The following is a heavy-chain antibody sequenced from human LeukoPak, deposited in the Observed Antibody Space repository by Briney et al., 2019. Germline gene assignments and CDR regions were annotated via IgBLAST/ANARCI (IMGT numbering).Heavy chain of an antibody. CDR1: GGTFSSSA. D-gene: IGHD6-6*01. Sequence: SVKVSCKASGGTFSSSAISWVRQAPGQGLEWMGGIIPIFGTANYAQKFQGRVTITTDESTSTAYMELSSLRSEDTAVYYCARGSIAARPGYYYYMDVWGKGTTVTVSS. J-gene: IGHJ6*03. V-gene: IGHV1-69*05. CDR2: IIPIFGTA. CDR3: ARGSIAARPGYYYYMDV.